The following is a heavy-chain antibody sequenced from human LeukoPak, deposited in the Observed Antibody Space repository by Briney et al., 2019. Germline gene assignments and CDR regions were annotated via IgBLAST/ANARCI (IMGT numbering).Heavy chain of an antibody. CDR1: GGTFSSYA. CDR3: ARGTPSRWELPKASGYYYYMDV. D-gene: IGHD1-26*01. CDR2: IIPIFGTA. Sequence: GASAKVSCKASGGTFSSYAISWVRQAPGQGLEWMGGIIPIFGTANYAQKFRGRVTITTDESTSTAYMELSSLRSEDTAVYYCARGTPSRWELPKASGYYYYMDVWGKGTTVTVSS. J-gene: IGHJ6*03. V-gene: IGHV1-69*05.